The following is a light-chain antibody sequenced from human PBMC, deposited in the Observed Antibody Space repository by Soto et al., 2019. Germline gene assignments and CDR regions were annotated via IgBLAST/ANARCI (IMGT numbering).Light chain of an antibody. CDR1: QSVGSNY. CDR2: GAS. V-gene: IGKV3-20*01. Sequence: EIVLTQSPGTLSLSPGERATLYCRASQSVGSNYVACYQQKPGPAPMVLIYGASSRATVIPDRFSGSGSGADFTLTISRLEPEEFAVYYCQQYSTSPFTFGGGTKVEIK. J-gene: IGKJ4*01. CDR3: QQYSTSPFT.